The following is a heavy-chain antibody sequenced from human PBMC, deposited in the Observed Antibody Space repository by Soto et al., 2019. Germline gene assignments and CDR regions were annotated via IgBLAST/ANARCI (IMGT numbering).Heavy chain of an antibody. V-gene: IGHV1-8*01. Sequence: ASVKVSCKASGYTFTSYDINWVRQATGQGLEWMGWMNPNSGNTGYAQKFQGRVTMTRNTSISTAYMELSSLRSEDTAVYYCARGNHDYSNYSERSPSSVDYWGQGTLVTVSS. CDR1: GYTFTSYD. J-gene: IGHJ4*02. D-gene: IGHD4-4*01. CDR3: ARGNHDYSNYSERSPSSVDY. CDR2: MNPNSGNT.